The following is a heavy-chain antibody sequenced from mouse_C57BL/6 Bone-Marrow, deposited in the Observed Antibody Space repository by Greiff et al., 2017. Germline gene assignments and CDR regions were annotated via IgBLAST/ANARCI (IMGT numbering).Heavy chain of an antibody. J-gene: IGHJ4*01. CDR1: GYTFTSYT. CDR3: ARSFRRAMDY. V-gene: IGHV1-4*01. Sequence: VQLQQSGAELARPGASVKMSCKASGYTFTSYTMHWVKQRPGQGLEWIGYINPSSGYTKYNQKFKDKATLTADKSSSTAYMQLSSLTSEDSAVYYCARSFRRAMDYGGQGTSVTVSS. CDR2: INPSSGYT.